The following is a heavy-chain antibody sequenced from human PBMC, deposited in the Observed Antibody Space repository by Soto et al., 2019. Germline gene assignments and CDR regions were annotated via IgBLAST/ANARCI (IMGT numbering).Heavy chain of an antibody. J-gene: IGHJ4*02. CDR1: GGSMSGYY. CDR2: VYYTGST. V-gene: IGHV4-59*01. Sequence: SETLSLTCRVSGGSMSGYYWSWIRQAPGKGLEWIGYVYYTGSTTYNPSLQSRVTISVDTSNKQFSLSLRFATAADTAVYFCARSIAVPSRHIDHWGQGIRVTVSS. CDR3: ARSIAVPSRHIDH. D-gene: IGHD6-6*01.